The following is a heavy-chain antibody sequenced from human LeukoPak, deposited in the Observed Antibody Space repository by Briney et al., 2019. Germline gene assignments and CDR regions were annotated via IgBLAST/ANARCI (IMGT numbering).Heavy chain of an antibody. V-gene: IGHV4-59*01. D-gene: IGHD3-10*01. CDR3: ARSANYYGSGSYPDY. CDR2: IYYSGST. J-gene: IGHJ4*02. Sequence: PSETLSLTCTVSGGSISSYYWSWIRQPPGKGLEWIGYIYYSGSTNYNPSLKSRVTISVDTFRNQFSLKLSSVTAADTAVYYCARSANYYGSGSYPDYWGQGTLVTVSS. CDR1: GGSISSYY.